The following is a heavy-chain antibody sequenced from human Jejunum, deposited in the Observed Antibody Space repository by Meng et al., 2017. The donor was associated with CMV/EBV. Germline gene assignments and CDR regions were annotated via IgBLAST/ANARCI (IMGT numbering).Heavy chain of an antibody. J-gene: IGHJ4*02. D-gene: IGHD6-19*01. CDR1: GYTFTGYY. CDR3: ARAGPVAGTLDY. Sequence: SCKASGYTFTGYYVRWVRQARGQGLGWMRRINPNNGGTDYAQNFRSRVTMTGDTSINTDYMELIELRSDDAAVYYCARAGPVAGTLDYWGQGTLVTVSS. V-gene: IGHV1-2*06. CDR2: INPNNGGT.